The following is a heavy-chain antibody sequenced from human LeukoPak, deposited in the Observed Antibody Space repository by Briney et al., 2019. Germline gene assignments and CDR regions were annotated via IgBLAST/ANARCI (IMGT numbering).Heavy chain of an antibody. CDR1: GYSFTSYW. CDR3: ARTRSPGGLYHNNWFDP. J-gene: IGHJ5*02. D-gene: IGHD3-16*01. CDR2: IYPGDSDT. Sequence: GESLKISCKGSGYSFTSYWIGWVRQMPGKGLEWMGIIYPGDSDTRYSPSFQGQVTISADKSISTAYLQWSSLKASDTAMYYCARTRSPGGLYHNNWFDPWGQGTLVTVSS. V-gene: IGHV5-51*01.